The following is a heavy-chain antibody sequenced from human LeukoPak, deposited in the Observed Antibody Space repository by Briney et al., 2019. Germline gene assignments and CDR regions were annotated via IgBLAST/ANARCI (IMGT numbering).Heavy chain of an antibody. CDR3: AKGLVTTSVY. CDR2: IQYDGGNK. CDR1: GFTFSSYD. Sequence: GGSLRLSCAPSGFTFSSYDMHWVRQAPGKGLEWVAFIQYDGGNKYYADSVKGRFTISRDNSKNTLYLQMNSLRAEDTAVYYCAKGLVTTSVYWGQGTLVTVSS. J-gene: IGHJ4*02. D-gene: IGHD3-9*01. V-gene: IGHV3-30*02.